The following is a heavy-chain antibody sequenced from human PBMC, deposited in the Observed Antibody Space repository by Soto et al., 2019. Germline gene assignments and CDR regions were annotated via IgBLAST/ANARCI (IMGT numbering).Heavy chain of an antibody. V-gene: IGHV3-7*01. CDR2: INQDGSEK. D-gene: IGHD1-20*01. Sequence: PGGSLRLSCAASGFTFSSYWMSWVRQAPGKGLEWVANINQDGSEKYYVDSVKGRFTISRDNSKNSLYLQVNSLRAEDTAVYFCASAGYNWNPLSSWGQGTLVTVSS. CDR1: GFTFSSYW. CDR3: ASAGYNWNPLSS. J-gene: IGHJ5*02.